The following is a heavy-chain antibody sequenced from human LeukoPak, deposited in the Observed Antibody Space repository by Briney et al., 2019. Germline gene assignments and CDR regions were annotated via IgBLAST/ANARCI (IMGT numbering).Heavy chain of an antibody. D-gene: IGHD3/OR15-3a*01. V-gene: IGHV4-59*01. CDR3: ARALDRTGRSDY. Sequence: SETLSLTCTVSGGSISSYYWSWIRQPPGKGLEWIGYIYYSGSTNYNPSLKSRVTISVDTSKNQFSLKLSSATAADTAVYYCARALDRTGRSDYWGQGTLVTVSS. CDR1: GGSISSYY. CDR2: IYYSGST. J-gene: IGHJ4*02.